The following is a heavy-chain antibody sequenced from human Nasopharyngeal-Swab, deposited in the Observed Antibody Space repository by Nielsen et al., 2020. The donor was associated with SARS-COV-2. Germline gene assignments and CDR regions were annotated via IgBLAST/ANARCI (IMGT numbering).Heavy chain of an antibody. V-gene: IGHV3-30*04. J-gene: IGHJ6*02. D-gene: IGHD3-3*01. CDR1: GFTFSSYA. CDR3: ARGGQGAYYDFWSGTPYYYYGMDV. CDR2: ISYDGSNK. Sequence: GESLKISCAASGFTFSSYAMHWVRQAPGKGLEWVAVISYDGSNKYYADSVKGRFTISRDNSKNTPYLQMNSLRAEDTAVYYCARGGQGAYYDFWSGTPYYYYGMDVWGQGTTVTVSS.